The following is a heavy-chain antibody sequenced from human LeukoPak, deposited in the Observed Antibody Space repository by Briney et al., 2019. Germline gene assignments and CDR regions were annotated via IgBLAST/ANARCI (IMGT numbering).Heavy chain of an antibody. D-gene: IGHD3-22*01. Sequence: SETLSLTCTVSGGSISSGDYYWSWIRQPPGKGLEWIGYIYYSGSTHYNPSLKSRVTISVDTSKNQFSLKLSSVTAADTAVYYCARSLDHYYDSSGYTDAFDIWGQGTMVTVSS. J-gene: IGHJ3*02. V-gene: IGHV4-30-4*01. CDR1: GGSISSGDYY. CDR3: ARSLDHYYDSSGYTDAFDI. CDR2: IYYSGST.